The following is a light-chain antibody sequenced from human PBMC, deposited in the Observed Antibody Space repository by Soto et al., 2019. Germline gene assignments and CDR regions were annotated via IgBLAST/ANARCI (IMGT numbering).Light chain of an antibody. Sequence: QSVLTQPPSTSGTPGQRVTISCSGSSSNIGSNYVYWYQQLPGTAPKLLIYSNNQRPSGVPDRFSGSTSGTSASLAISGLRSEDDAAYYCAAWDDSLSGVVFGGGTKVTVL. V-gene: IGLV1-47*02. CDR2: SNN. J-gene: IGLJ2*01. CDR3: AAWDDSLSGVV. CDR1: SSNIGSNY.